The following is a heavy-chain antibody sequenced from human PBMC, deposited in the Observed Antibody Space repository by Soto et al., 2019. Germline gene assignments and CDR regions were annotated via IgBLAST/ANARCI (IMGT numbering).Heavy chain of an antibody. V-gene: IGHV3-74*01. CDR1: GFTFSSDW. Sequence: GGSLRLSCAASGFTFSSDWMHWVRQAPGKGLAWVSPISTDGSDTSYADSVKGRFTISRDNAKKSLYLQMNSLRAEDTAVYYCARDLHDYVSFRFDPWGQGTLVTVSS. J-gene: IGHJ5*02. D-gene: IGHD3-16*01. CDR2: ISTDGSDT. CDR3: ARDLHDYVSFRFDP.